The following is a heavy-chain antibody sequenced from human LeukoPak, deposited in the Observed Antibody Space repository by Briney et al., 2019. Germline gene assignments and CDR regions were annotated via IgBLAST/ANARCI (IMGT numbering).Heavy chain of an antibody. Sequence: GGSLRLSCAASGFTFSSYAMHWVRQAPGKGLEWVSVIYSGGSTYYADSVKGRFTISRDNSKNTLYLQMNSLRAEDTAVYYCARAKFDSSGYYYRGFDIWGQGTMVTVSS. D-gene: IGHD3-22*01. CDR3: ARAKFDSSGYYYRGFDI. CDR2: IYSGGST. V-gene: IGHV3-66*01. J-gene: IGHJ3*02. CDR1: GFTFSSYA.